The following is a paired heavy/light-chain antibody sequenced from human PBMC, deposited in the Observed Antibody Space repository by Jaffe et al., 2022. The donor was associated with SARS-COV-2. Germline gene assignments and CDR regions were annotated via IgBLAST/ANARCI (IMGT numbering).Heavy chain of an antibody. D-gene: IGHD1-20*01. J-gene: IGHJ4*02. CDR2: MSPDGSIK. CDR1: GFTFTIFE. V-gene: IGHV3-30*04. Sequence: QVQLVESGGGVVQPGRSLRLSCVVSGFTFTIFEVHWVRQAPGKGLEWVAVMSPDGSIKLYTDSVRGRFTISRDNSKNTQYLQMTSLRPEDTAVYFCVRDFISGSPDYFDTWGQGTLVTVSS. CDR3: VRDFISGSPDYFDT.
Light chain of an antibody. CDR3: QQYGGSPLVS. J-gene: IGKJ4*01. CDR2: GAS. CDR1: QNVNTY. Sequence: EIVLTQSPGTLSLSPGERATLSCRASQNVNTYLAWYQQKPGQTPRLLIYGASSRATGIPDRFSGSGSGTDFTLTISRLEPEDFAVYYCQQYGGSPLVSFGGGTEVEIK. V-gene: IGKV3-20*01.